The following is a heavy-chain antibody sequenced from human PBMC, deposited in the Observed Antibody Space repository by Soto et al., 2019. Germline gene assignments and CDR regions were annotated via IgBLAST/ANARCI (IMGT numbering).Heavy chain of an antibody. CDR1: GGTFSSYA. V-gene: IGHV1-69*13. Sequence: SVKVSCKASGGTFSSYAISWVRQAPGQGLEWMGGIIPIFGTANYAQKFQGRVTITADESTSTAYMELSSLRSEDTAVYYCARGGTNYYDSSGYYPLHSTEYFQHWGQGTLVTVSS. D-gene: IGHD3-22*01. J-gene: IGHJ1*01. CDR2: IIPIFGTA. CDR3: ARGGTNYYDSSGYYPLHSTEYFQH.